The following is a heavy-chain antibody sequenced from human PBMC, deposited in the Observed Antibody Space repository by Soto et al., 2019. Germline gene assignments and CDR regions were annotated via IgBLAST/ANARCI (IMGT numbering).Heavy chain of an antibody. CDR2: IFSSGST. CDR3: ARQRRDFDY. CDR1: GGSISNYY. J-gene: IGHJ4*02. V-gene: IGHV4-59*08. Sequence: QVQLQESGPGLVKPLETLSLTCTVSGGSISNYYWSWIRQPPGKGLQWIGYIFSSGSTNYNPSLTSRVTISVDTSKNQFSLNLSSVTAADTAVYYCARQRRDFDYWGQGSLVTVSS.